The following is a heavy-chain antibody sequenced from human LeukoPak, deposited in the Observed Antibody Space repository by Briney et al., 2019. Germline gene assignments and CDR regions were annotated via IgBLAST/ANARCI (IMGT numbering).Heavy chain of an antibody. D-gene: IGHD3-3*01. CDR1: GYTFTSYG. CDR3: ARCEYYDFWSGEWWFDP. J-gene: IGHJ5*02. CDR2: ISAYNGNT. Sequence: ASVKVSCKASGYTFTSYGISWVRQAPGQGLEWMGWISAYNGNTNYAQKLQGRVTMTTDTSTSTAYMELRSLRSDDTAVYYCARCEYYDFWSGEWWFDPWGQGTLVTVSS. V-gene: IGHV1-18*01.